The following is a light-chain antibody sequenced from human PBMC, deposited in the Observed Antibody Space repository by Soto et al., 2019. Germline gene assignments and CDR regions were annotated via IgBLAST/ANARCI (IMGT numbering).Light chain of an antibody. CDR3: MQGSHWPLT. J-gene: IGKJ4*01. CDR2: KVS. V-gene: IGKV2-30*01. CDR1: QSLVYSDGNTY. Sequence: DVVMTQSPLTLPVTLGQPASISCKSSQSLVYSDGNTYLNWFQQRPGQSLRRLIHKVSNRDSGVPDRFSGSGSGTDFTLKISRVEAEDVGVYYCMQGSHWPLTIGGGTKVEIK.